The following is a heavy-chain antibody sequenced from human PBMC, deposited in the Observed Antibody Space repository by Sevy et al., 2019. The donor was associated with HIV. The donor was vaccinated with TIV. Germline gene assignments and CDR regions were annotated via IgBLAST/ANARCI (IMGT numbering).Heavy chain of an antibody. Sequence: GGSLRLSCAASGFTFSNYNMNWVRQAPGKGLEWVSSITPSANYIYYADSVKGRFTISRDNAKKSLYLQMNSLRAEDTAVYYCARDWLPADLYGMDVWGQGTTVTVSS. J-gene: IGHJ6*02. CDR3: ARDWLPADLYGMDV. V-gene: IGHV3-21*01. D-gene: IGHD2-2*01. CDR1: GFTFSNYN. CDR2: ITPSANYI.